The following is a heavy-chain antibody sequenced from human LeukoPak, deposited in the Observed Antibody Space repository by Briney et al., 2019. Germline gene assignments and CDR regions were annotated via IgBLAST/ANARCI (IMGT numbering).Heavy chain of an antibody. J-gene: IGHJ6*02. D-gene: IGHD3-9*01. CDR2: IYYSGST. CDR3: ASGCYDILTGYGYYGMDV. CDR1: GGSISSYY. Sequence: SETLSLTCTVSGGSISSYYWSWIRQPPGKGLEWIGYIYYSGSTNYNPSLKSRVTISVDTSKNQFSLKLSSVTAADTAVYYCASGCYDILTGYGYYGMDVWGQGTTVTGSS. V-gene: IGHV4-59*08.